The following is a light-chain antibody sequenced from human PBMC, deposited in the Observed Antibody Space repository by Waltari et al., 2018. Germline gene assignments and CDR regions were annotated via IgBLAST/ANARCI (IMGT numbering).Light chain of an antibody. V-gene: IGKV1-39*01. J-gene: IGKJ1*01. Sequence: DIQMTQSPSSLSASVGDRVTITCRASQPIATYLSLYPQKPGKGLKDLIYAASTLQTGVPTRLSGSGSGTDFTLTIAGLEPEDSGTYFCQQDYISPWTFGQGTTVEVK. CDR3: QQDYISPWT. CDR2: AAS. CDR1: QPIATY.